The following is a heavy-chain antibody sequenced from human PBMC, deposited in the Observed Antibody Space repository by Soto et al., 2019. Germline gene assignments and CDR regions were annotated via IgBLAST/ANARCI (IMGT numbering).Heavy chain of an antibody. CDR1: GFIFSNYG. Sequence: QVQMVESGGGVVQPGRSLRLSCAASGFIFSNYGMHWVRQAPGKGLEWVAVISYGGSYKYYADSVKGRFTISRDNSKRMLFLEMSSLRADDSALYYCAKDLLPGDPAKSYDRTKSYNMWGQGTVVTVSS. J-gene: IGHJ3*02. CDR3: AKDLLPGDPAKSYDRTKSYNM. D-gene: IGHD3-22*01. CDR2: ISYGGSYK. V-gene: IGHV3-30*18.